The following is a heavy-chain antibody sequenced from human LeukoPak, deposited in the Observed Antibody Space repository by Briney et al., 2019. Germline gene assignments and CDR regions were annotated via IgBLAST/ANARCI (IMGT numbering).Heavy chain of an antibody. V-gene: IGHV1-18*01. J-gene: IGHJ3*02. CDR1: GYIFTTYG. D-gene: IGHD6-19*01. CDR3: ARDSLGVSRGWYRENTFDI. Sequence: ASVKVSCKASGYIFTTYGINWVRQAPGQGLEWMGWISGYNGATNYAQNFQGRVTMTTDTSTSTAYMELRSLRSGETAVYYCARDSLGVSRGWYRENTFDIWGQGTLVTASS. CDR2: ISGYNGAT.